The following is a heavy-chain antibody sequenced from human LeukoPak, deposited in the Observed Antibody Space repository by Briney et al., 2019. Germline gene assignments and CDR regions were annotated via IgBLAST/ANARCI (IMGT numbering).Heavy chain of an antibody. Sequence: GESLRLSCAASGFTLSGYSMSWVRQAPGKGLEWVSSISSTSTYIYYTGSVKGRFTISRDNAKNSLYLQMNSLRAEDTAVYYCANRPTGKENAFGTWGQGTMVTVSS. CDR1: GFTLSGYS. D-gene: IGHD1-1*01. CDR3: ANRPTGKENAFGT. J-gene: IGHJ3*02. V-gene: IGHV3-21*01. CDR2: ISSTSTYI.